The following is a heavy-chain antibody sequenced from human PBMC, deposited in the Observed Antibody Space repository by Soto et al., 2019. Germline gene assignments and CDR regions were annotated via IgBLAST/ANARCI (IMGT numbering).Heavy chain of an antibody. CDR3: VEGWNDF. CDR1: GFMFSSAW. V-gene: IGHV3-15*01. CDR2: IKSKTDGGAR. D-gene: IGHD1-1*01. J-gene: IGHJ4*02. Sequence: EVQLVESGGDLVEPGGSLRLSCVTSGFMFSSAWMSWVRQAPGKGLEWVGRIKSKTDGGARDYAAPVNGRFSISREDSKGTRYLQMNSVRAEETALYYCVEGWNDFWGQGTLVPVSS.